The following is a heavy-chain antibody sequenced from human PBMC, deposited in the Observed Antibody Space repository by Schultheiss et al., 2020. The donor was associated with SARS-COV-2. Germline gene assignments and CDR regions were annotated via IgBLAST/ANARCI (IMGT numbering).Heavy chain of an antibody. CDR1: GFTFSSYG. CDR2: IWYDGSNK. V-gene: IGHV3-33*06. D-gene: IGHD3-22*01. J-gene: IGHJ4*02. CDR3: AKARHYYDSSGYYYFDY. Sequence: GGSLRLSCAASGFTFSSYGMHWVRQAPGKGLEWVAVIWYDGSNKYYADSVKGRFTISRDNSKNTLYLQMNSLRAEDTAVYYCAKARHYYDSSGYYYFDYWGQGTLVTVAA.